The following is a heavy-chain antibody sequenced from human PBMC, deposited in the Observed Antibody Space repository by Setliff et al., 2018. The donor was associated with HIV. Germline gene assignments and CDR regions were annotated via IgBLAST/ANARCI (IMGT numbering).Heavy chain of an antibody. V-gene: IGHV4-30-4*08. D-gene: IGHD1-26*01. CDR2: ITYSGST. J-gene: IGHJ4*02. CDR1: GGSISSDDHY. CDR3: ARAGMGALRSLFDY. Sequence: SETPVLTCTVSGGSISSDDHYWNWIRQPPGKGLEWIGYITYSGSTYYNPSLKSRVIISVDTSKNQFSLKLNSVTAADTAIYYCARAGMGALRSLFDYWGQGTLVTVSS.